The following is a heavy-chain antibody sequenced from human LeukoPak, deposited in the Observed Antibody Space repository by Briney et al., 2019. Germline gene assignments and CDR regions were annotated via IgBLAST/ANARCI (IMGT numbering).Heavy chain of an antibody. J-gene: IGHJ3*01. CDR3: AADGEYAFLV. Sequence: GGSLRLSCAASGLTFQNTWMHWIRQAPGEGLVCVSRIINDGITTTYADSVKGRFTISRDNAKKTLYLQMNSLRADDTAVYYCAADGEYAFLVWGQGTMVTVSS. D-gene: IGHD5-24*01. CDR2: IINDGITT. CDR1: GLTFQNTW. V-gene: IGHV3-74*01.